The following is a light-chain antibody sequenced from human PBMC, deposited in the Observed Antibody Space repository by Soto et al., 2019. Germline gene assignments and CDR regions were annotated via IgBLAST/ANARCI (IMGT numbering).Light chain of an antibody. J-gene: IGLJ3*02. CDR3: AAWDDSLSGWV. CDR2: SNS. CDR1: TSNIGNNY. Sequence: QSVLTQPPSASGTPWQRVTISCSGSTSNIGNNYIYWYQQVPGTAPKLLIHSNSQRPSGVPDRFSGPKSGTSASLAISGLRSEDEADYYCAAWDDSLSGWVFGGGTKLTVL. V-gene: IGLV1-47*02.